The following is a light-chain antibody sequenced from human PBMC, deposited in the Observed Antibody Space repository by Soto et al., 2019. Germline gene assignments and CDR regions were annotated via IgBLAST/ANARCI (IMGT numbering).Light chain of an antibody. CDR3: QQTTTFPLT. J-gene: IGKJ4*01. Sequence: DIQMTQSPSSVSASVGDRVTITCRASQGVSTWLAWYQQKPGKAPNLLLYTASSLQSGVPSRFSGSGSGTDFTLTISSLQPEDSATDYCQQTTTFPLTFGGGTKVEI. V-gene: IGKV1D-12*01. CDR2: TAS. CDR1: QGVSTW.